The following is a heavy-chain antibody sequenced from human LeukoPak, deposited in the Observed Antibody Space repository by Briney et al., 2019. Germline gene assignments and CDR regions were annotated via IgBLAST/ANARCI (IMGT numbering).Heavy chain of an antibody. D-gene: IGHD3-22*01. CDR1: GGSISSGGYY. V-gene: IGHV4-30-2*01. CDR3: AGGDYYDSSGYYYG. J-gene: IGHJ4*02. Sequence: SQTLSLTCTVSGGSISSGGYYWSWIRQPPGKGLEWIGEINHSGSTNYNPSLKSRVTISVDTSKNQFSLKLSSVTAADTAVYYCAGGDYYDSSGYYYGWGQGTLVTVSS. CDR2: INHSGST.